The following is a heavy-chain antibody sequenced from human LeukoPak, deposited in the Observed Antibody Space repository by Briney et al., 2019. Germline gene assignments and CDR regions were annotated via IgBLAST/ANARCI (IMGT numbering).Heavy chain of an antibody. Sequence: GASVKVSCKASGYTFSNFGISWVRQAPGQGLEWLGWISGYNDDKHYAQKFQGRITMTTYTSTNTVYMDLRSLGSDDTSMYYCAKDFYNSGGRWYDCFDIWGQGTMVTVSS. CDR2: ISGYNDDK. D-gene: IGHD2-15*01. CDR3: AKDFYNSGGRWYDCFDI. J-gene: IGHJ3*02. CDR1: GYTFSNFG. V-gene: IGHV1-18*01.